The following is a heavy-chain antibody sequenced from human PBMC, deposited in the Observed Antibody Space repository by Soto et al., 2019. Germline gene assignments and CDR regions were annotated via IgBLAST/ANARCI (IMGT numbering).Heavy chain of an antibody. D-gene: IGHD3-10*01. Sequence: SETLSLTCAVSGYSISSGYNWGWIRQSPGKGLEWIASIYHSGSAYYRPSLESRVTISVDTSKNQFSLKLVSVTAADTAVYYCAREWAAMIPGVNSRRPGLFDYWGQGALVTVSS. CDR1: GYSISSGYN. V-gene: IGHV4-38-2*02. J-gene: IGHJ4*02. CDR2: IYHSGSA. CDR3: AREWAAMIPGVNSRRPGLFDY.